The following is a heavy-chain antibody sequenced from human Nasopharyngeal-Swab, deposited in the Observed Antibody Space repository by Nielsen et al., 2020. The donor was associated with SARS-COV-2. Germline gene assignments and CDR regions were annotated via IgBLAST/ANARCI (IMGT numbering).Heavy chain of an antibody. CDR3: ARGRIKRELWFGELLSYYYYGMDV. Sequence: ASVKVSCKASGYTFTSYYMHWVRQATGQGLEWMGWMNPNSGNTGYTQKFQGRVTMTRNTSISTAYMELSSLRSEDTAVYYCARGRIKRELWFGELLSYYYYGMDVWGQGTTVTVSS. J-gene: IGHJ6*02. D-gene: IGHD3-10*01. CDR1: GYTFTSYY. CDR2: MNPNSGNT. V-gene: IGHV1-8*02.